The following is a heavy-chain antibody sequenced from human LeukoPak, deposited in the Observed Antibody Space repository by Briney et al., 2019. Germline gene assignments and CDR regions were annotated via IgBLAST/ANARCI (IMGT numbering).Heavy chain of an antibody. J-gene: IGHJ4*02. D-gene: IGHD3-22*01. CDR2: ISGSGDRT. V-gene: IGHV3-23*01. CDR1: GFTFSSSA. Sequence: GGSLRLSCAASGFTFSSSAMSWVRQAPGKGLQWVSSISGSGDRTYYADSVKGRCTISRDNSKSTLYLYMNSLRAEDTAIYYCVKRMGSGYYPFDYWGQGTLVTVSS. CDR3: VKRMGSGYYPFDY.